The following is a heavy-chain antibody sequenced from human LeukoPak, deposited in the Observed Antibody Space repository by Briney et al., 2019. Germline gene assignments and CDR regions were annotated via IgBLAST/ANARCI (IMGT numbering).Heavy chain of an antibody. Sequence: GESLKLSCAASGFAFSDYWMVWVRQAPGMGLEWVANIDHNGREKNYVDSVKGRFAISRDNAQHSLYLQMYSLRAEDTAIYYCANYCNEYDQGGPHLHIWGQGTVVTVSS. J-gene: IGHJ4*02. CDR3: ANYCNEYDQGGPHLHI. V-gene: IGHV3-7*01. CDR2: IDHNGREK. D-gene: IGHD2/OR15-2a*01. CDR1: GFAFSDYW.